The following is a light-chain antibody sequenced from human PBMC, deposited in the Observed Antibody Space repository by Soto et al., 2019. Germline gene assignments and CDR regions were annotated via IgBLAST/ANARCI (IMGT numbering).Light chain of an antibody. CDR3: QQRNNWPRT. Sequence: EIVLTQSPGTLSLSPGERATLSCRASQSVSSNLVWYQQKPGQAPSLLIYGVSNRATGVPVRFSGSGSGTDFTLTISSLESEDFAVYYCQQRNNWPRTFGQGTKVDIK. CDR1: QSVSSN. CDR2: GVS. V-gene: IGKV3-11*01. J-gene: IGKJ1*01.